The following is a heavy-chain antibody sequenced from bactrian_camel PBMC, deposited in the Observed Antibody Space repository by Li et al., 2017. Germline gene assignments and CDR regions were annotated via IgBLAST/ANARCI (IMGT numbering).Heavy chain of an antibody. Sequence: HVQLVESGGGLVQPGGSLRLSCVISGLTFSGYYMSWVRQAPGKGLEWVSSIYTDDSRSYYADSVKGRLTISKDSAKNTLYLQMNSLKPEDTAMYYCTADPHSSSSWLLLHAPPQSDSDFWGRGTQVTVS. J-gene: IGHJ4*01. V-gene: IGHV3-2*01. CDR1: GLTFSGYY. CDR3: TADPHSSSSWLLLHAPPQSDSDF. CDR2: IYTDDSRS. D-gene: IGHD2*01.